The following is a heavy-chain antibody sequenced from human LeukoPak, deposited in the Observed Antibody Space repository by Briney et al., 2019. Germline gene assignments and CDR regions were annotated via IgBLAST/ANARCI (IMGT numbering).Heavy chain of an antibody. Sequence: ASVKVSCKASGGTFSSYAINWVRQAPGQGLEWMGGIIPIFGTANYAQKFQGRVTITTDESTSTAYMELSSLRSEDKAVYYCAREARFFLGFDPWGQGTLVTVSS. V-gene: IGHV1-69*05. CDR2: IIPIFGTA. CDR3: AREARFFLGFDP. CDR1: GGTFSSYA. J-gene: IGHJ5*02. D-gene: IGHD3-3*01.